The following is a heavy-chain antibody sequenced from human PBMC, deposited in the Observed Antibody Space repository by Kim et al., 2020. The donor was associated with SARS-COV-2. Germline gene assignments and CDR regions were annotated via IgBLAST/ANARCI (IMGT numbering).Heavy chain of an antibody. CDR2: GTT. V-gene: IGHV3-15*01. CDR3: TTSLAAAGN. Sequence: GTTDYAAPVKGRFTISRDDSKNTLYLQMNSLKTEDTAVYYCTTSLAAAGNWGQGTLVTVSS. J-gene: IGHJ4*02. D-gene: IGHD6-13*01.